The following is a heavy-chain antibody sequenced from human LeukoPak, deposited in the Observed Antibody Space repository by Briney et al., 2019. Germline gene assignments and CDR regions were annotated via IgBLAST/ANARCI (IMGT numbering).Heavy chain of an antibody. D-gene: IGHD6-6*01. V-gene: IGHV4-30-4*08. CDR3: ARAMSIAARLQTIFDY. J-gene: IGHJ4*02. CDR2: IYHSGST. CDR1: GASISSGGYY. Sequence: SQTLSLTCSVSGASISSGGYYWSWVRQPPGKGLEWIGEIYHSGSTYYNPSLKSRVTISVDTSKNQFSLNLTSVTAADTAVYYCARAMSIAARLQTIFDYWGQGTLVTVSS.